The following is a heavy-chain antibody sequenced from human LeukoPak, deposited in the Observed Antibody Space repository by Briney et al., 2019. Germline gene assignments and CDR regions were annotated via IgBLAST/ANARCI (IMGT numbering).Heavy chain of an antibody. J-gene: IGHJ4*02. CDR3: ARDTRITMIVGFDY. D-gene: IGHD3-22*01. Sequence: GASVKVSCKASGYTFTGYYMHWVRQAPGQGLEWMGWINPNSGGTNYAQKFQGRVTMTRDTSISTAYMELSRLRSDDTAVYYCARDTRITMIVGFDYWGQGTLVTVSS. CDR2: INPNSGGT. CDR1: GYTFTGYY. V-gene: IGHV1-2*02.